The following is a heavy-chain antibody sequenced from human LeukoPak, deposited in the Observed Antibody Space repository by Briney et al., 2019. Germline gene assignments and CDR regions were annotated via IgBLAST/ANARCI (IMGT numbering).Heavy chain of an antibody. CDR1: GFTVSSNY. CDR3: AKVPYSSSSYAFDI. CDR2: IYSGGST. D-gene: IGHD6-6*01. J-gene: IGHJ3*02. V-gene: IGHV3-53*01. Sequence: PGRSLRLSCAASGFTVSSNYMSWVRQAPGKGLEWVSVIYSGGSTYYADSVKGRFTISRDNSKNTLHLQMNSLRAEDAAVYYCAKVPYSSSSYAFDIWGQGTMVTVSS.